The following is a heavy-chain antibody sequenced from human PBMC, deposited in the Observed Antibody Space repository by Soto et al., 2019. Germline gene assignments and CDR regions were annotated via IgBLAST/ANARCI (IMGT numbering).Heavy chain of an antibody. D-gene: IGHD6-19*01. CDR1: GFSLRTSGVG. CDR3: AKSGSSGWYGWFDP. Sequence: QITLKESGPTLVKPTQTITLTCIFSGFSLRTSGVGVGWIRQPPGKALEWLGFIYWNDDKRYSPSMKRRLTITKDTSKNQVFLTMTNMDPLDTATYDCAKSGSSGWYGWFDPWGQGTLVIVSS. V-gene: IGHV2-5*01. J-gene: IGHJ5*02. CDR2: IYWNDDK.